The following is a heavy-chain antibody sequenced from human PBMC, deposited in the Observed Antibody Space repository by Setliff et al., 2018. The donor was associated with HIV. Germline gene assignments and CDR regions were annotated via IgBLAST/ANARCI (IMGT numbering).Heavy chain of an antibody. CDR1: GYTFTTYY. V-gene: IGHV1-69*06. CDR2: IILIFGTA. D-gene: IGHD5-18*01. J-gene: IGHJ4*02. Sequence: GASVKVSCKASGYTFTTYYMHWVRQAPGQGLEWMGGIILIFGTANYAQKFEGRVTITADKSTSTAYMELSSLRSEDTAVYYCARGDTPMVIWGDYFDYWGQGTLVTVSS. CDR3: ARGDTPMVIWGDYFDY.